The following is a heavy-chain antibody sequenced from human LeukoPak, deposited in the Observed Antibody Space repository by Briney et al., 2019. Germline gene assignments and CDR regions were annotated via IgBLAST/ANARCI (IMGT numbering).Heavy chain of an antibody. J-gene: IGHJ5*02. CDR1: GYTFTSYD. CDR2: MNPNSGNT. Sequence: ASVKVSYKAAGYTFTSYDINCVRQATGQVLEWIGWMNPNSGNTGYAQKFQGRVTITRNTSISTAYMELSSLRSEDTAVYYCARGSDWFDPWGQGTLVTVSS. CDR3: ARGSDWFDP. V-gene: IGHV1-8*03.